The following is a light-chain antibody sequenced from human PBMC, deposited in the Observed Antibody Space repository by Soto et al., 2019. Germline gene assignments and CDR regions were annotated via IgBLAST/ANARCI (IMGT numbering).Light chain of an antibody. Sequence: QSALTQPASVSGSPGQSITISCTGTSSDVGGYNYVSWYQQHPGKAPKLMIYEVSNRPSGVSNRFSGSKSGNTASLTISGLQAEDEADYYCSSYTSSSTLVFGGVTKLTV. CDR3: SSYTSSSTLV. J-gene: IGLJ3*02. V-gene: IGLV2-14*01. CDR1: SSDVGGYNY. CDR2: EVS.